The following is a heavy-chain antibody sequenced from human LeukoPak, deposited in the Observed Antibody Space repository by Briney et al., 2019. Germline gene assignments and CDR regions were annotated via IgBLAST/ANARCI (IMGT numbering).Heavy chain of an antibody. CDR1: GGSISSYY. CDR2: MYYSGST. CDR3: ARAGGSGLIDY. D-gene: IGHD6-19*01. Sequence: PSETLSLTCTVSGGSISSYYWGWIRQPPGKGLEWIGSMYYSGSTYYNPSLKSRVTISINTSKNQSSLKLTSVTAADTAVYYCARAGGSGLIDYWGQGTLVTASS. J-gene: IGHJ4*02. V-gene: IGHV4-39*07.